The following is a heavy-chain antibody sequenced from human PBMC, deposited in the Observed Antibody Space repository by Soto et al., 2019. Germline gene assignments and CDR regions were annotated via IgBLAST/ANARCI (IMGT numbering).Heavy chain of an antibody. J-gene: IGHJ5*02. V-gene: IGHV4-30-4*01. CDR2: IYNSGRT. CDR3: ARGRFLEWLLSGWFDP. Sequence: PSETLSLTCTVSGGSISSDYYWSWIRQPPGKGFEWIGYIYNSGRTYYNPSLKSRVTISVDTFRIQFSLKLSSVTAADTAVFYCARGRFLEWLLSGWFDPWGQGTLVTVSS. D-gene: IGHD3-3*01. CDR1: GGSISSDYY.